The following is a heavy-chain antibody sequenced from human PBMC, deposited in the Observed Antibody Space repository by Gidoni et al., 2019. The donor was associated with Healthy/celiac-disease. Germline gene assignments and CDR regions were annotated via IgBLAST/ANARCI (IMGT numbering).Heavy chain of an antibody. D-gene: IGHD6-6*01. CDR1: GFSFSSYW. CDR3: ASWGIAARRVAFDI. V-gene: IGHV3-7*03. CDR2: IKQDGSEK. J-gene: IGHJ3*02. Sequence: EVQLVESGGGLVQPGGSLRLSCAASGFSFSSYWMSWVRQAPGKGLEWVANIKQDGSEKYYVDSVKGRFTISRDNAKNSLYLQMNSLRAEDTAVYYCASWGIAARRVAFDIWGQGTMVTVSS.